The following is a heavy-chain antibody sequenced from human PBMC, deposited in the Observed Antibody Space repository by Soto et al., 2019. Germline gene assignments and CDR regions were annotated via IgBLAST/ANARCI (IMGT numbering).Heavy chain of an antibody. D-gene: IGHD6-13*01. J-gene: IGHJ3*02. Sequence: QVQLQESGPGLVKPSEPLSLTCSVSGGSISFYNWNWIRQSPGKGLEWIGYIYHSGRTNYNPSLKRRVTISVDTSKNQFSLQLSSVTAADTAVYYCAKGDSTTHGDSFDIWGQGTMVTVSP. CDR1: GGSISFYN. CDR3: AKGDSTTHGDSFDI. V-gene: IGHV4-59*01. CDR2: IYHSGRT.